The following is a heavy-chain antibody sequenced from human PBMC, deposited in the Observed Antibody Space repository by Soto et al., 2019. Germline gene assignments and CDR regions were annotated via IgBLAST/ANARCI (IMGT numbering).Heavy chain of an antibody. CDR2: ISGSGGST. V-gene: IGHV3-23*01. Sequence: GGSLRLSCAASGFTFSSYAMSWVRQAPGKGLEWVSAISGSGGSTYYADSVKGRFTISRDNAKNSLYLEMNSLRAEDTAVYYCARESEDLTSNFDYWGQGTLVTVSS. J-gene: IGHJ4*02. CDR1: GFTFSSYA. CDR3: ARESEDLTSNFDY.